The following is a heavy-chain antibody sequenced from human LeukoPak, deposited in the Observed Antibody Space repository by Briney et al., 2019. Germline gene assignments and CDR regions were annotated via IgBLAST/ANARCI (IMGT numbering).Heavy chain of an antibody. Sequence: GGSLRLSCAASGFTFSSYTMNWVRQAPGKGLEWVSYISGSSSTIYYADSVKGRFTISRDNAKNSLYLQMNSLRAEDTAVYYCARRDYYGSGYIDYWGQGTLVTVSS. V-gene: IGHV3-48*04. CDR1: GFTFSSYT. J-gene: IGHJ4*02. CDR3: ARRDYYGSGYIDY. D-gene: IGHD3-10*01. CDR2: ISGSSSTI.